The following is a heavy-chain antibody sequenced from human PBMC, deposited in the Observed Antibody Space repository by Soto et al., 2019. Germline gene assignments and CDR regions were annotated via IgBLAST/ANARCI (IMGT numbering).Heavy chain of an antibody. V-gene: IGHV3-74*01. CDR2: IDHDGPT. CDR3: VRDSHGDY. J-gene: IGHJ4*02. Sequence: EVQLVESGGGLVQPGGSLRLSCAGSGFTFSNYWMHWVRQAPGKGLEWVSRIDHDGPTDYADSVRGRSTISRDHAENTLYLQMNSLRPEDTAVYYCVRDSHGDYWGQGTLVTVSS. CDR1: GFTFSNYW.